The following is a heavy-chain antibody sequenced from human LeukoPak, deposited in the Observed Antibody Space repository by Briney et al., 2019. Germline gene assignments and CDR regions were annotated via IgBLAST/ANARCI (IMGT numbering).Heavy chain of an antibody. Sequence: ASVKVSCKVSGYTLTELSMHWVRQAPGKGLEWMGGFDPEDGETIYAQKFQGRVTMTEDTSTDTAYMELSSLRSEDTAVYYCATDRPVTLWFGELKFNNASDIWGQGTMVTVSS. V-gene: IGHV1-24*01. CDR2: FDPEDGET. J-gene: IGHJ3*02. CDR3: ATDRPVTLWFGELKFNNASDI. D-gene: IGHD3-10*01. CDR1: GYTLTELS.